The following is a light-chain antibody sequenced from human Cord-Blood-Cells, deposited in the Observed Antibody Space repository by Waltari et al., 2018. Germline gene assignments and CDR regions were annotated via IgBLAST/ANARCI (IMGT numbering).Light chain of an antibody. CDR1: SSNLGSNY. V-gene: IGLV1-47*01. CDR3: AAWDDSLSGPV. CDR2: RKN. J-gene: IGLJ3*02. Sequence: QSVLTQPPSASGTPGQRVTISCSGSSSNLGSNYVYWSQQLPGTAPKLLLYRKNQRPSGVPDRFSGSKSGTSASLAISGLRSEDEADYYCAAWDDSLSGPVFGGGTKLTVL.